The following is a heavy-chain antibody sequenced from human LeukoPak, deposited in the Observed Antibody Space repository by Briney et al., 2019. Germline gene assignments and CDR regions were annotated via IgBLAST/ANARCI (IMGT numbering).Heavy chain of an antibody. J-gene: IGHJ4*02. D-gene: IGHD1-26*01. V-gene: IGHV5-51*01. CDR3: ARRGYSGSYYFDY. CDR1: GYTLTELS. CDR2: INLGDSES. Sequence: ASVKVSCKVSGYTLTELSMHWVRQAPGKGLEWMGIINLGDSESRYSPPFQGQVTISADKSISTAYLQWSSLKASDTAIYYCARRGYSGSYYFDYRGQGTLVTVSS.